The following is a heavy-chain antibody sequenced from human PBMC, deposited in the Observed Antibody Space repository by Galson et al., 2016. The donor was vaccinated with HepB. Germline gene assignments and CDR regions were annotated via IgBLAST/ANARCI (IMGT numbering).Heavy chain of an antibody. D-gene: IGHD6-13*01. J-gene: IGHJ4*02. V-gene: IGHV3-30-3*01. CDR1: GFTFSNYA. Sequence: SLRLSCAASGFTFSNYAMHWVRQAPGKGLEWVAVISYDGSNKYYADSVKGRFTVSRDNSKNTLYLQMNSLRTQDTAVCYCSRGGSSSWYAHYFDYWGQGTLVTVSS. CDR3: SRGGSSSWYAHYFDY. CDR2: ISYDGSNK.